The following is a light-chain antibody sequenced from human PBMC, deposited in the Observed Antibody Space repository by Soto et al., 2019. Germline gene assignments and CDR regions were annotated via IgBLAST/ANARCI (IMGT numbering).Light chain of an antibody. CDR1: QSVSSSY. J-gene: IGKJ1*01. V-gene: IGKV3-20*01. CDR3: QQYGSPWT. CDR2: GAS. Sequence: EIVLTQSPGTLSLSPGERANLSGRASQSVSSSYLAWYQQKPGQAPRLLIYGASSRATGIPDRFSGSGSGTDFTLTISRLQPEDFAVYYCQQYGSPWTFGQGTKLDIK.